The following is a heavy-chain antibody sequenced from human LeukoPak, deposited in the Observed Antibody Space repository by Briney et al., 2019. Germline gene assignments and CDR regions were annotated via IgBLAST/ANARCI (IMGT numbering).Heavy chain of an antibody. CDR2: IYYSGST. CDR1: GGSISSYY. J-gene: IGHJ4*02. CDR3: ARTVVVAATTNRGFDY. Sequence: SETLSLTWTVSGGSISSYYWSWIRQPPGKGLEWIGYIYYSGSTKYNPSLKSRVTISVDTSKNQFSLKLSSVTAADTAVYYCARTVVVAATTNRGFDYWGQGTLVTVSS. V-gene: IGHV4-59*01. D-gene: IGHD2-15*01.